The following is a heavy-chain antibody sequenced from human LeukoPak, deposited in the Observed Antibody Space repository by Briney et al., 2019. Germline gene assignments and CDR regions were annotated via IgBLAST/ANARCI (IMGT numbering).Heavy chain of an antibody. CDR1: GFTFSNYW. CDR2: IKQDGSDR. V-gene: IGHV3-7*03. Sequence: GGSLRLSCAASGFTFSNYWMSWVRQAPGTGLEWVANIKQDGSDRNYVTSVRGRFTISRDNAESSLYLQMNSLRVEDTAVYYCVRNLAVAGTCFDSWGQGTLVTVSS. D-gene: IGHD6-19*01. CDR3: VRNLAVAGTCFDS. J-gene: IGHJ4*02.